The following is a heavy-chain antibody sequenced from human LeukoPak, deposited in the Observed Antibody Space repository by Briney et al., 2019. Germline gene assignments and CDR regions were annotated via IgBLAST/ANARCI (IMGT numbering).Heavy chain of an antibody. CDR1: GFSFSDFG. D-gene: IGHD3-22*01. Sequence: GGSLRLSCAASGFSFSDFGMNWVRQAPGKGLEWVSSISAHSRYIYYADSVKGRFTISRDNAKNSLYLQMNSLRAEDTAVYYCATGFYYDSSGYYLFDYWGQGTLVTVSS. CDR2: ISAHSRYI. J-gene: IGHJ4*02. CDR3: ATGFYYDSSGYYLFDY. V-gene: IGHV3-21*01.